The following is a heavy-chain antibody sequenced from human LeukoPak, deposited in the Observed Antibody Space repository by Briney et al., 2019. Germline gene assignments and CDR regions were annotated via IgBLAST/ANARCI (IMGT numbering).Heavy chain of an antibody. CDR1: GFTFSSYS. V-gene: IGHV3-21*01. CDR2: ISSSSYI. J-gene: IGHJ6*03. Sequence: GGSLRLSCAASGFTFSSYSMNWVRQAPGKGLEWVSSISSSSYIYYADSVKGRFTISRDNAKNSLYLQMNSLRAEDTAVYYCARDPNTYDFWSGYGDYYYYMDVWGKGTTVTVSS. D-gene: IGHD3-3*01. CDR3: ARDPNTYDFWSGYGDYYYYMDV.